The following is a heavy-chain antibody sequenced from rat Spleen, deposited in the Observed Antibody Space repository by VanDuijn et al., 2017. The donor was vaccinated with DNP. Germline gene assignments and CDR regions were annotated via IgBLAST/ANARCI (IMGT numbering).Heavy chain of an antibody. V-gene: IGHV5-22*01. CDR2: ISYDGGST. D-gene: IGHD1-6*01. CDR1: GFTFSDYY. CDR3: ARPLYYGCFDY. Sequence: EVQLVESGGGLVQPGRSLKLSCAASGFTFSDYYMAWVRQAPTKGLEWVAYISYDGGSTYYGDSVKGRFTISRDNAKSTLYLQMNSLGSEDMATYYCARPLYYGCFDYWGQGVMVTVSS. J-gene: IGHJ2*01.